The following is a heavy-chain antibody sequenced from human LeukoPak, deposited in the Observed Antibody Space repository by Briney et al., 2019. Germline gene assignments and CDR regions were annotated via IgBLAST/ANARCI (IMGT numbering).Heavy chain of an antibody. CDR3: AREGRSSSWYYYGMDV. J-gene: IGHJ6*02. CDR1: GFTFSSYG. Sequence: GGSLGLSCAASGFTFSSYGMHWVRQAPGKGLEWVAVIWYDGSNKYYADSVKGRFTISRDNSKNTLYLQMNSLRAEDTAVYYCAREGRSSSWYYYGMDVWGQGTTVTVSS. D-gene: IGHD6-13*01. CDR2: IWYDGSNK. V-gene: IGHV3-33*01.